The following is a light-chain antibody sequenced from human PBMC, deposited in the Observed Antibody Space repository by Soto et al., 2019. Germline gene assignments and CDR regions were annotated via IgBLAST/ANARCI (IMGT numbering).Light chain of an antibody. CDR1: SSDVGSYNY. CDR3: SSYHSSSTI. J-gene: IGLJ1*01. V-gene: IGLV2-14*01. CDR2: EVS. Sequence: QSVLTQPASVSGSPGQSITISCTGTSSDVGSYNYVSWYQQHPGKAPKLMIYEVSDRPSGISSRFSGSKSGNTASLTISGLQTEDEADYYCSSYHSSSTIFGNGTKVT.